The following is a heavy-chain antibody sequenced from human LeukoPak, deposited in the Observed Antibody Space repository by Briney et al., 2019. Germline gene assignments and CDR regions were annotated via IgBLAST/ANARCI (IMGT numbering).Heavy chain of an antibody. V-gene: IGHV4-30-4*01. CDR1: GGSISSGDYY. J-gene: IGHJ4*02. Sequence: SETPSLTCTVSGGSISSGDYYWSWIRQPPGKGLEWIGYIYYSGSTYYNPSLKSRVTISVDTSKNQFSLKLSSVTAADTAVYYCARVADQWLVYGYWGQGTLVTVSS. CDR3: ARVADQWLVYGY. CDR2: IYYSGST. D-gene: IGHD6-19*01.